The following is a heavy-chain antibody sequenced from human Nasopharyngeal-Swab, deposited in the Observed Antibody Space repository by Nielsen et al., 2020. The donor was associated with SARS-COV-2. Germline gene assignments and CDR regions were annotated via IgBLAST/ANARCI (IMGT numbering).Heavy chain of an antibody. Sequence: GRQMPGKGLEWMGIIYPGDSDTRYSPSFQGQVTISADKSISTAYLQWSSLKASDTAMYYCARLLAAGLAYFDYWGQGTLVTVSS. V-gene: IGHV5-51*01. CDR3: ARLLAAGLAYFDY. J-gene: IGHJ4*02. D-gene: IGHD3-3*01. CDR2: IYPGDSDT.